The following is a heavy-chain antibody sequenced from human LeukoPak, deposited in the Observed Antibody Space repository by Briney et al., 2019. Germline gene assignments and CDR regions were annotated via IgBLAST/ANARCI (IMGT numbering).Heavy chain of an antibody. CDR3: ARQISDYYYYYMDV. J-gene: IGHJ6*03. D-gene: IGHD2/OR15-2a*01. CDR1: GGSISTSDFY. Sequence: KPSETLSLTCTVSGGSISTSDFYWGWIRQPPGKGLDWIGSIYESGNEYYNRTLKSRITISADTSKNQFSLKLNPVTAADTAMYYCARQISDYYYYYMDVWGEGITVTVSS. CDR2: IYESGNE. V-gene: IGHV4-39*01.